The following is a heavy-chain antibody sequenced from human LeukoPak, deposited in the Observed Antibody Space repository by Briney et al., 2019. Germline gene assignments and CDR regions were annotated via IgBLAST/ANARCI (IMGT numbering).Heavy chain of an antibody. Sequence: PGGSLRLSCAASGFTFSSYSMNWVRQAPGKGLKGVGRMRSKANNYATGYATSVIGRFTISRDDSKNTRYLEMNSLKIEDTDVYFCTSQAGYSSSWETWGQGTLVTVSS. J-gene: IGHJ5*02. D-gene: IGHD6-13*01. CDR1: GFTFSSYS. CDR3: TSQAGYSSSWET. V-gene: IGHV3-73*01. CDR2: MRSKANNYAT.